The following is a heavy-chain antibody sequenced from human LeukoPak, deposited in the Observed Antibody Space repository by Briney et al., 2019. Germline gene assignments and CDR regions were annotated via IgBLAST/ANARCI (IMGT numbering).Heavy chain of an antibody. J-gene: IGHJ6*03. D-gene: IGHD6-19*01. Sequence: GGSLRLSCAASGFTFSSYEMNWVRQAPGKGLEWVSYISSSGSTIYYADSVKGRFTISRDNAKNSLYLQMNSLRAEDTAVYYCARGRIAVAGTYIPSNWGPQLYYMDVWGKGTTVTVSS. CDR1: GFTFSSYE. CDR2: ISSSGSTI. V-gene: IGHV3-48*03. CDR3: ARGRIAVAGTYIPSNWGPQLYYMDV.